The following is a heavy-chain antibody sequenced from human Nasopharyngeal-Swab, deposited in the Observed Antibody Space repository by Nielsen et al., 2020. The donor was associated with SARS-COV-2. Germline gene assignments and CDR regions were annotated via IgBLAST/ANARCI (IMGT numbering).Heavy chain of an antibody. J-gene: IGHJ3*02. D-gene: IGHD4-17*01. Sequence: LRLSCTVSGGSISSDNYFWSWIRQRPGKGLEWIGYIHYTGKTYYNPSLESRLTISLDTSRNQFSLMLRSVTAADTAVYYCARERGEYGDYWGEAFDIWGQGTMVTVSS. CDR3: ARERGEYGDYWGEAFDI. CDR1: GGSISSDNYF. V-gene: IGHV4-31*03. CDR2: IHYTGKT.